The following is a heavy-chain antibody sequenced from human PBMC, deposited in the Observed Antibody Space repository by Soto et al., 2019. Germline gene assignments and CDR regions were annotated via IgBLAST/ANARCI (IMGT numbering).Heavy chain of an antibody. J-gene: IGHJ3*01. V-gene: IGHV1-18*01. CDR1: GYTFISDG. CDR3: ARDRIILRRGSYGASYAFDV. CDR2: ISTYNGNT. D-gene: IGHD1-26*01. Sequence: QVQLVQSGAEVKEPGASVRVSCKASGYTFISDGVGWVRQAPGQGLEWMGGISTYNGNTNYAQKFKGRVTMTTDTSTSTAYMELRSLRSDDTAVYYCARDRIILRRGSYGASYAFDVWGQGTMVPVSS.